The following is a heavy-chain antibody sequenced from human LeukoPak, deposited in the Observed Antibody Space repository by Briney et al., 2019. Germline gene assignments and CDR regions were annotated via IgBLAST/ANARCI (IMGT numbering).Heavy chain of an antibody. D-gene: IGHD2-2*01. V-gene: IGHV1-46*01. CDR1: GYTFTSYY. J-gene: IGHJ5*02. CDR3: ARGVLPAANHAPLLTP. CDR2: INPSGGST. Sequence: ASVKVSCKASGYTFTSYYMHWVRQAPGQGLEWMGIINPSGGSTSYAQKFQGRVTMTRDMSTSTVYMELSSLRSEDTAVYYCARGVLPAANHAPLLTPWGQGTLVTVSS.